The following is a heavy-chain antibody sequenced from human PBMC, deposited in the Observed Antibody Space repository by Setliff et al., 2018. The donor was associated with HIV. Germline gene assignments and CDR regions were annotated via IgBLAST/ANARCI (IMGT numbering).Heavy chain of an antibody. CDR2: VYSSGST. J-gene: IGHJ6*03. V-gene: IGHV4-34*01. CDR3: ARHGLPYVLRFSMDV. CDR1: GESFSGYY. D-gene: IGHD3-3*01. Sequence: SETLSLTCAVYGESFSGYYWTWIRQSPGKGLEWIGTVYSSGSTYYNPSLRSRVTLSVDKSKGQFSLRLGSVTAADTAVYYCARHGLPYVLRFSMDVWGKGTTVTVSS.